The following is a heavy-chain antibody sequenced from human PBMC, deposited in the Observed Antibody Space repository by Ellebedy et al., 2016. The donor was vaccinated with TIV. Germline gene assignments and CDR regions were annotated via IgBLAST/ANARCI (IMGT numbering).Heavy chain of an antibody. CDR2: LYDRGGI. V-gene: IGHV4-39*01. Sequence: PSETLSLTCTVSGGSISSNSCYWGWIRQSPGQGLEWIVSLYDRGGIYDNPSLKSRVTISVNTYKKQFSLNLGSVTAADMAVCSCARLRGSSSWTHRGYYYYAMDVWGQGTTVTVSS. CDR1: GGSISSNSCY. D-gene: IGHD6-13*01. CDR3: ARLRGSSSWTHRGYYYYAMDV. J-gene: IGHJ6*02.